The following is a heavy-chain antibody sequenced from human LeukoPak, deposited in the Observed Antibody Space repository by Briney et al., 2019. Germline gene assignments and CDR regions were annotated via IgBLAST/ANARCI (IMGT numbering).Heavy chain of an antibody. Sequence: SQTLSLTCTVSGGSISSGGYYWSWIRQHPGKGLEWIGYIYYSGSTYYNPSLKSRVTISLDTSKNQFSLKLSSVTAADTAVYYCARVPPFAFYGMDVWGQGTTVTVSS. V-gene: IGHV4-31*03. D-gene: IGHD2-21*01. CDR3: ARVPPFAFYGMDV. CDR1: GGSISSGGYY. CDR2: IYYSGST. J-gene: IGHJ6*02.